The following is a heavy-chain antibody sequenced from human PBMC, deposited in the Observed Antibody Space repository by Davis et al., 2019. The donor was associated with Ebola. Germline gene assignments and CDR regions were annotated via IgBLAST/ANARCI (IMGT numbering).Heavy chain of an antibody. CDR2: ISHSGST. J-gene: IGHJ6*02. Sequence: SETLSLTCAVYGGSFSGYYWNWLRQPPGKGLEWIGEISHSGSTNYNPSLKSRVTISVDTSKNQFSLKLSSVTAADTAVYYCARHRARDSSGWFSYYYGMDVWGQGTTVTVSS. CDR3: ARHRARDSSGWFSYYYGMDV. CDR1: GGSFSGYY. D-gene: IGHD6-19*01. V-gene: IGHV4-34*01.